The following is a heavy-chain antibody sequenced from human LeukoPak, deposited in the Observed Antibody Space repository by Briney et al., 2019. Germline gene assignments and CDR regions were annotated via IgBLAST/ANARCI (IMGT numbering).Heavy chain of an antibody. CDR1: GYTFTSYY. CDR2: INPSGGST. V-gene: IGHV1-46*01. D-gene: IGHD6-6*01. Sequence: ASVKVSCKASGYTFTSYYMHWVRQAPGHGLEWMGIINPSGGSTSYAQKFQGRVTMTRDTSASTVYMELSSLRSEDTAVYYCARVSFGSSSPFYYMDVWGKGTTVTVSS. CDR3: ARVSFGSSSPFYYMDV. J-gene: IGHJ6*03.